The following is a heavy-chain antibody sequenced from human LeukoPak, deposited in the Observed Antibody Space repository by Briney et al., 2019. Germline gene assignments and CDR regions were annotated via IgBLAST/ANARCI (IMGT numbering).Heavy chain of an antibody. CDR3: ARLAPNYGDTLAPPD. CDR1: GYSFTSYW. V-gene: IGHV5-10-1*01. CDR2: IDPSDSYT. Sequence: LGESLKISCKTSGYSFTSYWISWVRQMPGKGLEWMGRIDPSDSYTNYSPSFQGHVTISADKSISTAYLQWSSLKASDTAMYYCARLAPNYGDTLAPPDWGQGTLVTVSS. D-gene: IGHD4-17*01. J-gene: IGHJ4*02.